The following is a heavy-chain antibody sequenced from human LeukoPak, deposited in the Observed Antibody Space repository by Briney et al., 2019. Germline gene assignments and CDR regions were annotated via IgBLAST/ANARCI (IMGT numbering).Heavy chain of an antibody. CDR2: ISGSGGST. V-gene: IGHV3-23*01. CDR3: AKDHYVSGRYDAFDI. J-gene: IGHJ3*02. Sequence: GGSLRLSCAASGFTFSSYAMSWVRQAPGKGLEWVSAISGSGGSTYYADSVKGRFTISRDNAKNTLYLQMNSLRAEDTAVYYCAKDHYVSGRYDAFDIWGQGTMVTVSS. CDR1: GFTFSSYA. D-gene: IGHD3-10*01.